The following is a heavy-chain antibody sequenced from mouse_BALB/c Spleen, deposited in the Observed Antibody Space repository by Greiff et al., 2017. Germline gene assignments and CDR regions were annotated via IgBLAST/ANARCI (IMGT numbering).Heavy chain of an antibody. D-gene: IGHD1-1*01. V-gene: IGHV5-12-1*01. CDR2: ISSGGGST. J-gene: IGHJ4*01. CDR1: GFAFSSYD. CDR3: ARQLLRSSMDY. Sequence: DVKLVESGGGLVKPGGSLKLSCAASGFAFSSYDMSWVRQTPEKRLEWVAYISSGGGSTYYPDTVKGRFTISRDNAKNTLYLQMSSLKSEDTAMYYCARQLLRSSMDYWGQGTSVTVSS.